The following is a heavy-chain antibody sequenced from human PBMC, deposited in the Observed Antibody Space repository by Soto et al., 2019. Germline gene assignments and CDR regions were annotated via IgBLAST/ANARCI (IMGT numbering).Heavy chain of an antibody. CDR2: IYYSGST. CDR1: GCSISSSSYY. D-gene: IGHD2-15*01. J-gene: IGHJ4*02. CDR3: ARTALCSGGSCYSGLLDY. V-gene: IGHV4-39*01. Sequence: SETLSLTCTVSGCSISSSSYYWGWIRQPPGKGLEWIGSIYYSGSTYYNPSLKSRVTISVDTSKNQFSLKLSSVTAADTAVYYCARTALCSGGSCYSGLLDYWGQGTLVTVSS.